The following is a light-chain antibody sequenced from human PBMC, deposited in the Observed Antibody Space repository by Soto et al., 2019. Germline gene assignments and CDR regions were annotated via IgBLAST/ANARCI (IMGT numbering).Light chain of an antibody. Sequence: PSPATXSLKTEDRASPSCRARKSVSSYSAWYQQKPRQAXRXXXYDASNRATGIPPRFSGSGSGTDFTLTISSLEPEDFVVYYCQQRGNLPATFGEGTKVDI. CDR1: KSVSSY. CDR2: DAS. V-gene: IGKV3-11*01. CDR3: QQRGNLPAT. J-gene: IGKJ1*01.